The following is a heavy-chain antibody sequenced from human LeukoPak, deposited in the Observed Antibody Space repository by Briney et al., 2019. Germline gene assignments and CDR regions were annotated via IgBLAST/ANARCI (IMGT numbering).Heavy chain of an antibody. CDR3: ARVYPHNWFDP. CDR1: GYTFTSYA. CDR2: INAGNGNT. V-gene: IGHV1-3*01. D-gene: IGHD3-16*02. J-gene: IGHJ5*02. Sequence: ASVKVSCKASGYTFTSYAMHWVRQAPGQRLEWMGWINAGNGNTKYSQKLQGRVTMTTDTSTSTAYMELRSLRSDDTAVYYCARVYPHNWFDPWGQGTLVTVSS.